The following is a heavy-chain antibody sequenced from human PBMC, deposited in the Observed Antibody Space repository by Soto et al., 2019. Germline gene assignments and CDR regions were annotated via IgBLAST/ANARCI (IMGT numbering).Heavy chain of an antibody. V-gene: IGHV4-39*01. CDR2: IYYSGST. CDR3: ARHPEVEWFDP. J-gene: IGHJ5*02. D-gene: IGHD2-2*01. CDR1: GGSISSYY. Sequence: SETPSPTRTVSGGSISSYYWGGIRQPPGKGLEWIGSIYYSGSTYYNPSLKSRVTISVDTSKNQFSLKLSSVTAADTAVYYCARHPEVEWFDPWGQGTLVTVSS.